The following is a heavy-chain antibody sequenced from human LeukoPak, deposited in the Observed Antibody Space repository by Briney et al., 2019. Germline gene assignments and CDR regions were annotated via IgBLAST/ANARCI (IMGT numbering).Heavy chain of an antibody. V-gene: IGHV3-23*03. CDR1: GFTFSSYA. D-gene: IGHD6-19*01. Sequence: PGGSLRLSCAASGFTFSSYAMSWVRQAPGKGLEWVSVIYSGGNIYYIDSVKGRFTISRDTSKNTLYLQMNSLRAEDTAVYYCARTNSGIAVAIDYWGQGTLVTVSS. J-gene: IGHJ4*02. CDR2: IYSGGNI. CDR3: ARTNSGIAVAIDY.